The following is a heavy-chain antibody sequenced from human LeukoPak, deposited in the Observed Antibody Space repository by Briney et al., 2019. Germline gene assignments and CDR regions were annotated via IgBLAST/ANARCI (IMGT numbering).Heavy chain of an antibody. CDR3: AKAAVYSRNWTPFDD. CDR2: LSGDETYI. V-gene: IGHV3-30*18. CDR1: GFTFSSYG. D-gene: IGHD6-13*01. J-gene: IGHJ4*02. Sequence: GGSLRLSCAASGFTFSSYGMHWVRQAPGKGLEWVALLSGDETYIDYTDSVKGRFTISRDTSKNTLFLQMNSLRADDTAIYYCAKAAVYSRNWTPFDDWGQGTLVTVSS.